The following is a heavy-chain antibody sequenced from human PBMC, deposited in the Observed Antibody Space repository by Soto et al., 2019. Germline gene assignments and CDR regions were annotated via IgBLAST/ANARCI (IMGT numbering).Heavy chain of an antibody. CDR3: TTIGSSWGD. D-gene: IGHD6-13*01. V-gene: IGHV3-15*07. J-gene: IGHJ1*01. CDR1: SFTFSNAW. Sequence: EVQLVESGGGLLKPGGSLRLSCAASSFTFSNAWMNWVRQAPGKGLEWVCRIKSKTDGGTIDYAAPVKGRFTISRDDSKNTLFLQMNSLKTEDTAMYYCTTIGSSWGDWGQGTLVTVSS. CDR2: IKSKTDGGTI.